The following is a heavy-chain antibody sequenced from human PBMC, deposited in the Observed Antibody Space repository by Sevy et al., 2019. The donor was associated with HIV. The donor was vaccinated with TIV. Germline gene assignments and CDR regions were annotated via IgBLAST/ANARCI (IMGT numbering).Heavy chain of an antibody. CDR3: AGGVGEGWFDP. CDR2: INPGNGNT. Sequence: ASVKVSCKASGYTFTSYAMHWVRQAPGQRLEWMGWINPGNGNTKYSQKFQGRVTITRDTSASKAYMELSSLRSEDTAVYYCAGGVGEGWFDPWGQGTLVTVSS. D-gene: IGHD1-26*01. CDR1: GYTFTSYA. J-gene: IGHJ5*02. V-gene: IGHV1-3*01.